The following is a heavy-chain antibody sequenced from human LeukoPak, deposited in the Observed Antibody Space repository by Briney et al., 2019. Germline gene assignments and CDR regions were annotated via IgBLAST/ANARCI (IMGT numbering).Heavy chain of an antibody. D-gene: IGHD6-19*01. CDR1: GGSIGSDY. CDR2: IYYTGGT. J-gene: IGHJ4*02. CDR3: AKYGNSGWVIDN. Sequence: PETLSLTCTVSGGSIGSDYWTWIRQPPGKGLEYIGYIYYTGGTNYNPSLKSRVTISVDTSKNQFSLKLSSVTAADTAVYFCAKYGNSGWVIDNWGQGTLVTVSS. V-gene: IGHV4-59*08.